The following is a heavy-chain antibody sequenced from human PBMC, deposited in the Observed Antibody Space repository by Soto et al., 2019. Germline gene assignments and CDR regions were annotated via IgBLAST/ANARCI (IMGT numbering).Heavy chain of an antibody. Sequence: EVQLVESGGGLVQPGGSLRLSCAASVYSISTYWMSWVRQAPGKGLEWVANVKQDGSEEYYVDSVKGRFTISRDNAKNSLYLQMNSLRAEDTAVYYCAALDTAMVKTAGYWGQGTLVTVSS. CDR2: VKQDGSEE. J-gene: IGHJ4*02. D-gene: IGHD5-18*01. V-gene: IGHV3-7*01. CDR3: AALDTAMVKTAGY. CDR1: VYSISTYW.